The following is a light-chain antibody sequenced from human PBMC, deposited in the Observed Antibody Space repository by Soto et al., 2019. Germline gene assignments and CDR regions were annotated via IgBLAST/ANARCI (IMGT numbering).Light chain of an antibody. J-gene: IGKJ1*01. Sequence: DIQLTQSPSSLAASFGDEITTTCRASHTIMTYVNWYQLKPGKAPRLLIYAASSLQSGVPARFSGSGSGTDFTLTINSLQPEDFATYSCQQSYNSPQTFGQGTKVDIK. CDR3: QQSYNSPQT. V-gene: IGKV1-39*01. CDR1: HTIMTY. CDR2: AAS.